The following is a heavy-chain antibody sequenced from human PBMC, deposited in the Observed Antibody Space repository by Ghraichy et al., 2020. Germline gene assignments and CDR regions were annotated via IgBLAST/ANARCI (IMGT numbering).Heavy chain of an antibody. J-gene: IGHJ5*02. CDR3: ARAEREAVSGGGFDP. CDR2: IHHSETT. CDR1: GGSISSGDYS. D-gene: IGHD6-19*01. Sequence: SETLSLTCDVSGGSISSGDYSWSWIRQPPRKGLEWIGSIHHSETTYYNPSLKSRVTLSVDRWQNKFSLKLSSVTAADTAMYYCARAEREAVSGGGFDPWGQGTLVTVSS. V-gene: IGHV4-30-2*01.